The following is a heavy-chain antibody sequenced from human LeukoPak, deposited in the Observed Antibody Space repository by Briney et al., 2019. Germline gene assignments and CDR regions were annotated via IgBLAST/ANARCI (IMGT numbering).Heavy chain of an antibody. V-gene: IGHV3-23*01. J-gene: IGHJ4*02. CDR1: GFTFSAFA. CDR2: ITDDGYNT. CDR3: AKDLSYTSGASDH. D-gene: IGHD6-19*01. Sequence: GGSLRLSCAASGFTFSAFAMTWVRQAPGKGLEWVSTITDDGYNTYSADSVKGRFTFSRDNSKNTLSLQLRSLRAEDTAVYYCAKDLSYTSGASDHWGQGTLVTVSS.